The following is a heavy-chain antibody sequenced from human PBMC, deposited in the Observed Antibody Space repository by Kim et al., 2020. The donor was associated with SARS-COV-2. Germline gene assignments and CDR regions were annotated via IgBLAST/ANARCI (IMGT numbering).Heavy chain of an antibody. V-gene: IGHV3-21*01. D-gene: IGHD3-22*01. Sequence: SVQGVFPISRDNAKNSLYLQLNSLSAEDTAVYYCARGRITMIREAYGMDVWGQGTTVTVSS. CDR3: ARGRITMIREAYGMDV. J-gene: IGHJ6*02.